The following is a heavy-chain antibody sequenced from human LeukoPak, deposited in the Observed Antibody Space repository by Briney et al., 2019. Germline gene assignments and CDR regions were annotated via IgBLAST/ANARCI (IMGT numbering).Heavy chain of an antibody. Sequence: SETLSLTCTVSGDSISSADYYWTWIRQPPGRGLELVGFIYYGGSTKYNPSLKSRVTISAATSKTQFSLRLSYATAADTAVYYCARIRRPHWYLDLWGRGTLVTVSS. D-gene: IGHD3-3*01. CDR1: GDSISSADYY. CDR2: IYYGGST. V-gene: IGHV4-30-4*08. CDR3: ARIRRPHWYLDL. J-gene: IGHJ2*01.